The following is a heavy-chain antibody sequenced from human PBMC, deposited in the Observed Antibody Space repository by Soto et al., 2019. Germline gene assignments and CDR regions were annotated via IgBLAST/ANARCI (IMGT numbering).Heavy chain of an antibody. V-gene: IGHV5-10-1*01. Sequence: GESLKISCKGSGYSFTSYWITWVLQIPWEGLEWMGRIDPSDSYINYSPSFQGHVSISTDKSISTAYLQWSSLKASDTAMYYCARTSAAGKYYDGMDGWGQGTTVTVAS. CDR2: IDPSDSYI. D-gene: IGHD6-13*01. CDR1: GYSFTSYW. CDR3: ARTSAAGKYYDGMDG. J-gene: IGHJ6*02.